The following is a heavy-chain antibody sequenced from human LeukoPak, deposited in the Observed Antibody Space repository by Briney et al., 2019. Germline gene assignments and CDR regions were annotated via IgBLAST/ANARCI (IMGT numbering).Heavy chain of an antibody. V-gene: IGHV1-18*04. CDR1: GYTFTSYG. CDR3: ARGRPSYYYYGMDV. Sequence: GASVKVSYKASGYTFTSYGISWVRQAPGQGLEWMGWISAYNGNTNYAQKLQGRVTMTTDTSTSTAYMELRSLRSDDTAVYYCARGRPSYYYYGMDVWGKGTTVTVSS. CDR2: ISAYNGNT. J-gene: IGHJ6*04.